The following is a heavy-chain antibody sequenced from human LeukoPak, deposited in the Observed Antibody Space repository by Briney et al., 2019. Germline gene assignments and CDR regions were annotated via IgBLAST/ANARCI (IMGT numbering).Heavy chain of an antibody. Sequence: ASVNVSCKPSGYTFSTYYMHWVRQAPGQGLEWMGIVNPHSGSASYAQKYQGRLTMARDTSTSTVYMELSSLRSDDTAVYYCAPWNYEYNWFDPWGQGTLVTVSS. CDR2: VNPHSGSA. CDR1: GYTFSTYY. D-gene: IGHD1-7*01. J-gene: IGHJ5*02. V-gene: IGHV1-46*01. CDR3: APWNYEYNWFDP.